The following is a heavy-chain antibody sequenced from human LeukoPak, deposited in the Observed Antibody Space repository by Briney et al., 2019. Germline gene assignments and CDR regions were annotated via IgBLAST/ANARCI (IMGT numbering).Heavy chain of an antibody. CDR1: GGSFSGYY. Sequence: SETLSLTCAVYGGSFSGYYWNWIRQPPGKGLEWIGEINHSGGTNHNPSLKSRVTIAVDTSKNQFSLKPSSVTAADTAVYYCARHLDYGDHQGAFDIWGQGTMVTVSS. V-gene: IGHV4-34*01. D-gene: IGHD4-17*01. J-gene: IGHJ3*02. CDR2: INHSGGT. CDR3: ARHLDYGDHQGAFDI.